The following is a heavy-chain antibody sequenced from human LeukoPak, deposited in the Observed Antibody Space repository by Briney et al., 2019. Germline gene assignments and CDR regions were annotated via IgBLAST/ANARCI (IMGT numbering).Heavy chain of an antibody. CDR2: IYYSGST. J-gene: IGHJ5*02. CDR3: ATAEVVPAAIGGWFDP. V-gene: IGHV4-31*03. D-gene: IGHD2-2*02. Sequence: SETLSLTCTVPGGSISSGGYHWSWIRQHPGKGLEWIGYIYYSGSTYYNPSLKSRVTISVDTSKNQFSLKLSSVTAADTAVYYCATAEVVPAAIGGWFDPWGQGTLVTVSS. CDR1: GGSISSGGYH.